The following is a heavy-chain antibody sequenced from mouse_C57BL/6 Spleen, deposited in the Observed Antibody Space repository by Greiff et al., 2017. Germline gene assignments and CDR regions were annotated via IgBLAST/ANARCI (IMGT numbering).Heavy chain of an antibody. V-gene: IGHV1-55*01. D-gene: IGHD1-1*01. CDR2: IYPGSGST. CDR3: ARRFYYGSSLYFDV. J-gene: IGHJ1*03. CDR1: GSAFTSYW. Sequence: VQLQQPGAELVQPGASVKMSCKASGSAFTSYWLTWVKQRPGQGLEGIGDIYPGSGSTNYNEKFESKATLTVDTSYSTAYMQLSSLTSEDSAVYYCARRFYYGSSLYFDVWGTGTTVTVSS.